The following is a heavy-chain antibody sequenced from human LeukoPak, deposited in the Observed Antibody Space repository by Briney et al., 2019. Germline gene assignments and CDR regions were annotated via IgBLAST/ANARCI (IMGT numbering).Heavy chain of an antibody. CDR2: IFSHDSDM. Sequence: GESLKISCTGSGYSFLDYWIGWVGQMPGKGPGWMGSIFSHDSDMKYSPAFQGQVTISVDKSISTAYVQWSSLKASDSAMYYCARYGLKGCATSGNCYTSYYCYGMDVWGQGTAVTVSS. J-gene: IGHJ6*02. V-gene: IGHV5-51*01. CDR1: GYSFLDYW. CDR3: ARYGLKGCATSGNCYTSYYCYGMDV. D-gene: IGHD2-2*02.